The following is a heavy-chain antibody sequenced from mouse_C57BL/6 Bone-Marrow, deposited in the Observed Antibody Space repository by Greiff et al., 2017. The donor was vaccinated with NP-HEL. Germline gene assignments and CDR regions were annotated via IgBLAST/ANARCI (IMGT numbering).Heavy chain of an antibody. CDR1: GYSITSGYY. D-gene: IGHD1-1*01. V-gene: IGHV3-6*01. J-gene: IGHJ4*01. CDR3: AREAYYYGSSYRYYAMDY. CDR2: ISYDGSN. Sequence: ESGPGLVKPSQSLSLTCSVTGYSITSGYYWNWIRQFPGNKLEWMGYISYDGSNNYNPSLKNRISITRDTSKNQFFLKLNSVTTEDTATYYCAREAYYYGSSYRYYAMDYWGQGTSVTVSS.